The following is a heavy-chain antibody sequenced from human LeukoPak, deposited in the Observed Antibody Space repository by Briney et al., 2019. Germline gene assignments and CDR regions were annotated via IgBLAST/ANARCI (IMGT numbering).Heavy chain of an antibody. CDR2: XXXXGSEK. Sequence: GGSLRLSCAASGFTFSSYWMSWVRQAPGKGLXXXXXXXXXGSEKYYVDSVKGRFTISRDNAKNSLYLQMNSLRAEDTAVYYCARDQRYFDWLFPGSYFDYWGQGTLVTVSS. J-gene: IGHJ4*02. V-gene: IGHV3-7*03. CDR3: ARDQRYFDWLFPGSYFDY. D-gene: IGHD3-9*01. CDR1: GFTFSSYW.